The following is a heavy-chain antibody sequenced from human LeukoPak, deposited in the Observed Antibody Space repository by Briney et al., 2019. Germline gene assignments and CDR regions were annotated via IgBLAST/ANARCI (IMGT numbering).Heavy chain of an antibody. Sequence: ASVKVSCKASGGTFSSYAISWVRQAPGQGLEWMGGIIPIFGTANYAQKFQGRVTITADESTGTAYMELSSLRSEDTAVYYCAREYYYGSGTIYYMDVWGKGTTVTVSS. V-gene: IGHV1-69*13. CDR2: IIPIFGTA. CDR1: GGTFSSYA. J-gene: IGHJ6*03. CDR3: AREYYYGSGTIYYMDV. D-gene: IGHD3-10*01.